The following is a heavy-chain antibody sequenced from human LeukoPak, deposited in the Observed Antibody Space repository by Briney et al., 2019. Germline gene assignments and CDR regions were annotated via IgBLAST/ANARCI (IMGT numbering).Heavy chain of an antibody. D-gene: IGHD2-15*01. CDR1: GFTVSSYY. CDR3: ARGRYCNGGSCYFDS. CDR2: IYTGGGR. J-gene: IGHJ4*02. Sequence: GGSLRLSCAASGFTVSSYYMNWVRQAPGKELEWVSVIYTGGGRYYADSVKGRFTISRDNSKNTLYLQMNSLRGEDTAVYYCARGRYCNGGSCYFDSWGQGTLVTVSS. V-gene: IGHV3-53*01.